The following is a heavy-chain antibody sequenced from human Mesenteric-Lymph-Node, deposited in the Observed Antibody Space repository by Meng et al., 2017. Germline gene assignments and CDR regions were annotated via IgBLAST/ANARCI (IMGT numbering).Heavy chain of an antibody. CDR2: IYYSGST. Sequence: GSLRLSCTVSGGSISSSSYYWGWIRQPPGKGLEWIGSIYYSGSTYYNPSLKSRVTISVDTSKNQFSLKLTSVTAADTAVYYCARVDDTSGYADDAFDIWGQGAMVTVSS. CDR3: ARVDDTSGYADDAFDI. D-gene: IGHD3-22*01. CDR1: GGSISSSSYY. J-gene: IGHJ3*02. V-gene: IGHV4-39*07.